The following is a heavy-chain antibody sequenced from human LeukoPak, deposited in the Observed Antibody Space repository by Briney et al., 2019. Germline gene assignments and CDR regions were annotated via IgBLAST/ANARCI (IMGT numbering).Heavy chain of an antibody. Sequence: SETLSLTCTVSGGSISSSSYYWGWIRQPPGKGLEWIGSIYYSGSTYYNPSLKSRVTISVDTSKNQFSLKLSSVTAADTAVYYCARIQNYDSSGYYTHLIDYWGQGTLVTVSS. J-gene: IGHJ4*02. CDR1: GGSISSSSYY. CDR2: IYYSGST. CDR3: ARIQNYDSSGYYTHLIDY. V-gene: IGHV4-39*07. D-gene: IGHD3-22*01.